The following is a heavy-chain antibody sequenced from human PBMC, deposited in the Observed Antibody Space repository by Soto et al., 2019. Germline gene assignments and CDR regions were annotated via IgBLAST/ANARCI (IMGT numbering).Heavy chain of an antibody. CDR2: IIPILGIA. CDR1: GGTFSSYT. J-gene: IGHJ5*02. Sequence: QVQLVQSGAEVKKPGSSVKVSCKASGGTFSSYTISWVGQAPGQGLEWMGRIIPILGIANYAQKFQGRVTITADKSTSTAYMELSSLRSEDTAVYYCARDREYSGYDPNWFDPWGQGTLVTVSS. CDR3: ARDREYSGYDPNWFDP. V-gene: IGHV1-69*08. D-gene: IGHD5-12*01.